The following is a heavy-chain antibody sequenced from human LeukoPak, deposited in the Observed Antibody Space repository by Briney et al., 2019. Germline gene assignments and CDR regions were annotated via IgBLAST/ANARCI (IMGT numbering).Heavy chain of an antibody. V-gene: IGHV4-59*08. CDR2: THHTGDT. D-gene: IGHD1-26*01. J-gene: IGHJ4*02. CDR1: SGSISTYY. Sequence: PSETLSLTCTVSSGSISTYYWTWIRQPPGKGLEWIAYTHHTGDTNYNPSLKSRVSISLDTSKNQYSLKLHSVTAADTAVYYCARHGPIGPKRGYFDHWGQGALVTVSS. CDR3: ARHGPIGPKRGYFDH.